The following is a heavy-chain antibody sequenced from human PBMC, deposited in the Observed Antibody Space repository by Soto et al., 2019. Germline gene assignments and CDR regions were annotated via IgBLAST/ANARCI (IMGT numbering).Heavy chain of an antibody. CDR1: GYTLTRYY. Sequence: ASVKGSRKGSGYTLTRYYMHWVRQAPGQGLEWMGIINPSGGSTSYAQRFQGRVTMTRDTSTSTVYMELSSLRSEDTAVYYCARGDVDTAMVDKFDYWGQGTLVTVSS. V-gene: IGHV1-46*01. D-gene: IGHD5-18*01. CDR3: ARGDVDTAMVDKFDY. CDR2: INPSGGST. J-gene: IGHJ4*02.